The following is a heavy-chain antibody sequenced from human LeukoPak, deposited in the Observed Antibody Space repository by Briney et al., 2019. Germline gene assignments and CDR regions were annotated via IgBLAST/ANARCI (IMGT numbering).Heavy chain of an antibody. CDR3: ARDRAYLLFDY. V-gene: IGHV3-30*04. CDR2: ISYDGSNK. CDR1: GFTFSSYA. D-gene: IGHD1-26*01. Sequence: GGSLRLSCAASGFTFSSYAMQWVRQAPGKGLEWVAVISYDGSNKYYADSVKGRFTISRDNSKNTLYLQMNSLRAEDTAVYYCARDRAYLLFDYWGQGTLVSVSS. J-gene: IGHJ4*02.